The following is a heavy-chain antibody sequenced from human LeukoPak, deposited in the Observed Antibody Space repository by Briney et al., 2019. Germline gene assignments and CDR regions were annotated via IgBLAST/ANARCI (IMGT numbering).Heavy chain of an antibody. J-gene: IGHJ6*03. CDR1: GGSISSYY. V-gene: IGHV4-59*08. CDR2: IYHSGST. Sequence: PSETLSLTCTVSGGSISSYYWSWIRQPPGKGLEWIGSIYHSGSTYYNPSLKSRVTISVDTSKNQFSLKLSSVTAADTAVYYCASLDYYDSSGYYFYYMDVWGKGTTVTVSS. D-gene: IGHD3-22*01. CDR3: ASLDYYDSSGYYFYYMDV.